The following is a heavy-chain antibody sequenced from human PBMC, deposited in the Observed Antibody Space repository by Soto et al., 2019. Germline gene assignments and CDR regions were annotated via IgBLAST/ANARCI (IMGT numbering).Heavy chain of an antibody. V-gene: IGHV1-3*01. Sequence: QVQLVQSGAEVKKPGASVKVSCKTSGYTFTTYAMHWVRQAPGQRLEWMGWINAGGGDTKYSQRCQGRVTISRDTSASTVYMELSSLTPEDTAVYYCARGRVVRGVTTSVPHDFWRQGTLVTVSS. J-gene: IGHJ4*02. CDR2: INAGGGDT. D-gene: IGHD3-10*01. CDR1: GYTFTTYA. CDR3: ARGRVVRGVTTSVPHDF.